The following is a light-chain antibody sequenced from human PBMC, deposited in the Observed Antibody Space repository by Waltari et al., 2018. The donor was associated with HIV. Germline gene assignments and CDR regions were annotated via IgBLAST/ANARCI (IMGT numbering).Light chain of an antibody. J-gene: IGKJ1*01. V-gene: IGKV3-15*01. CDR2: GTS. Sequence: EIVMTQSPATLSVSPGEGATLSCRASQSVSSNLAWYQQKPGQAPRLLIHGTSTRATGIPARFSGGGSGTEFTLTISSLQSEDFAVYYCQQYNNWPRTFGQGTKVEIK. CDR1: QSVSSN. CDR3: QQYNNWPRT.